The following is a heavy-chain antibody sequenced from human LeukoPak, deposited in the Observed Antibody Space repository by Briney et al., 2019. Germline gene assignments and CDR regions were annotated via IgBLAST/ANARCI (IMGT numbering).Heavy chain of an antibody. CDR2: INPSGGST. Sequence: ASVKVSCKASGYTFTSYYMHWVRQAPGQGLEWMGIINPSGGSTSYAQKFQGRVTMTRDTPTSTVYMELSSLRSEDTAVYYCARARDYDILTGYGFDPWGQGTLVTVSS. J-gene: IGHJ5*02. D-gene: IGHD3-9*01. CDR3: ARARDYDILTGYGFDP. CDR1: GYTFTSYY. V-gene: IGHV1-46*01.